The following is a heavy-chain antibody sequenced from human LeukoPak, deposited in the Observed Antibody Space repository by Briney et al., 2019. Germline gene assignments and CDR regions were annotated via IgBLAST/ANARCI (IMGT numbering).Heavy chain of an antibody. CDR3: TKGENGMDV. Sequence: GGSLRLSCAASGFTFSSYRMNWVRQAPAKGLEWVSSISDSSSYIHHADSVKGRFTISRDNAEDSVYLQMNSLRAEDTATYYCTKGENGMDVWGQGTTVTVSS. CDR2: ISDSSSYI. CDR1: GFTFSSYR. D-gene: IGHD1-26*01. V-gene: IGHV3-21*01. J-gene: IGHJ6*02.